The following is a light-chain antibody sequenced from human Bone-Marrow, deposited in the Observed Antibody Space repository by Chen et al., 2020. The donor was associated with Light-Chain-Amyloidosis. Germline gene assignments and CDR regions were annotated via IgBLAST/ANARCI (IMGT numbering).Light chain of an antibody. Sequence: SYLLAPPSSVSVAPGPTAPIACGGNTIASTSVHWYQQTPGQAPLLVVYDDSDRPSGIPARLSGSNSGNTATLTISRVEAGDEADYYCQVWDRSSDRPVFGGGTKLTVL. J-gene: IGLJ3*02. CDR1: TIASTS. V-gene: IGLV3-21*02. CDR2: DDS. CDR3: QVWDRSSDRPV.